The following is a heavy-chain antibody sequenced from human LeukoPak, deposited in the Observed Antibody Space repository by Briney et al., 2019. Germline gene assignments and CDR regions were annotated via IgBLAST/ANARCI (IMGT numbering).Heavy chain of an antibody. CDR1: GFTFSSYG. Sequence: GGSLRLSCAASGFTFSSYGMHWVRQAPGKGLEWVAFIRYDGSNKYYADSVKGRFTISRDNSKNTLYLQMNSLRAEDTAVYYCARGGFMVRGVIIRCWFDPWGQGTLVTVSS. V-gene: IGHV3-30*02. CDR3: ARGGFMVRGVIIRCWFDP. J-gene: IGHJ5*02. CDR2: IRYDGSNK. D-gene: IGHD3-10*01.